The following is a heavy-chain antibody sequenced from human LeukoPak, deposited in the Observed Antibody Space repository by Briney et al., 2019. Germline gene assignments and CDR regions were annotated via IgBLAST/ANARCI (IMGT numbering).Heavy chain of an antibody. CDR1: GFTFSSDA. CDR3: ARVEGATMRTNWFDP. Sequence: PGGSLRLSCAASGFTFSSDAMSWVRQAPGKGLEWVSAISGSSGSIYYADSVKGRFTIYRDNSKNTLYLQMNSLRAEDTAVYYCARVEGATMRTNWFDPWGQGTLVTVSS. J-gene: IGHJ5*02. V-gene: IGHV3-23*01. D-gene: IGHD1-26*01. CDR2: ISGSSGSI.